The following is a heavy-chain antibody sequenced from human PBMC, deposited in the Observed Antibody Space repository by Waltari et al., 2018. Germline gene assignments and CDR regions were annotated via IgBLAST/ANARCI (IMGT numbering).Heavy chain of an antibody. J-gene: IGHJ3*02. CDR3: ARDKDFWGGHWGKNDAFDI. CDR2: ISYDGSTE. V-gene: IGHV3-30*01. D-gene: IGHD3-3*01. CDR1: GFTFSTYD. Sequence: QVQLVESGGGVVQPGRSLRLSCAASGFTFSTYDMNWVRQAPGKGLEWVAVISYDGSTEYCADYVKGRFTISRDNSKNTLYLQMNSLRAEDTAVYYCARDKDFWGGHWGKNDAFDIWGQGTMVTVSS.